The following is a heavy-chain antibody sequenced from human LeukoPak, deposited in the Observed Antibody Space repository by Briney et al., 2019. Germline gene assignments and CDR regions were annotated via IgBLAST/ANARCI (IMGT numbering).Heavy chain of an antibody. CDR1: GFTFSSYA. CDR3: ARVGVSGRSYNWFDP. Sequence: PGRSLRLSCAASGFTFSSYAMHWVRQAPGKGLEWVAVISYDGSNEYYADSVKGRFTISRDNSKNTLYLQMNSLRAEDTAVYYCARVGVSGRSYNWFDPWGQGTLVTVSS. D-gene: IGHD1-1*01. V-gene: IGHV3-30*04. J-gene: IGHJ5*02. CDR2: ISYDGSNE.